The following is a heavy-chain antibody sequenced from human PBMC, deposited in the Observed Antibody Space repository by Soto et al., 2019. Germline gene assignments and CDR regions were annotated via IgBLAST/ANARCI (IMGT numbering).Heavy chain of an antibody. J-gene: IGHJ4*02. D-gene: IGHD3-16*01. CDR2: IYPDDSDT. CDR1: GYSFTTYW. V-gene: IGHV5-51*01. Sequence: GESLKISCKGSGYSFTTYWIAWVRQMPGKGLEWMGIIYPDDSDTRYSPSFQGHVTFSADKSIYTAYLEWGSLRASDTAMYYCAITSSLGPPDYWGQGTLVTVS. CDR3: AITSSLGPPDY.